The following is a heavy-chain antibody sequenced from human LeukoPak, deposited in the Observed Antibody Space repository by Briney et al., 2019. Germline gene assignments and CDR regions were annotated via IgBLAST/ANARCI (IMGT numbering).Heavy chain of an antibody. CDR2: IYNSGST. CDR1: GYSISSSNW. D-gene: IGHD1-26*01. Sequence: SETLSLTCAVSGYSISSSNWWGWIRQPPGKGLEWIGHIYNSGSTYYNPSLKSRVTMSVDTSTNQFALKLSSVTAVDTAVYYCARKGSGTYAFDYWGQGTLVTVSS. CDR3: ARKGSGTYAFDY. V-gene: IGHV4-28*01. J-gene: IGHJ4*02.